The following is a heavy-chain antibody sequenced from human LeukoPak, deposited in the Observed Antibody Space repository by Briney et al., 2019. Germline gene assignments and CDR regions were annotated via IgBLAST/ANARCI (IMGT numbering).Heavy chain of an antibody. D-gene: IGHD2-21*01. CDR1: GFTFSTYS. CDR3: AFYSIVTFDP. V-gene: IGHV3-23*01. J-gene: IGHJ5*02. Sequence: GGSLRLSCAASGFTFSTYSMSWVRQAPGKGLEWVSGISGSGQATYYADSVKGRFTISRDNSKKTLYLQMNSLRAEDTAIYYCAFYSIVTFDPWGQGTLVTVSS. CDR2: ISGSGQAT.